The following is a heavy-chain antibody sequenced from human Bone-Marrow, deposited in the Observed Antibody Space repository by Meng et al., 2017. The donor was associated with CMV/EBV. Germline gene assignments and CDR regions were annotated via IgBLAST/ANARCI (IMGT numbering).Heavy chain of an antibody. Sequence: GSLRLSCIVSGGSISSYYWRWVRQPPGKGLEWIGYIHYSGSTNYNPSLKSRVTISVNTSKNQFSLKLSSMTAADTAVYYCARTFGGGTAHPGRYYYYGMDVWGQGTTVTVSS. V-gene: IGHV4-59*01. J-gene: IGHJ6*02. D-gene: IGHD3-10*01. CDR1: GGSISSYY. CDR2: IHYSGST. CDR3: ARTFGGGTAHPGRYYYYGMDV.